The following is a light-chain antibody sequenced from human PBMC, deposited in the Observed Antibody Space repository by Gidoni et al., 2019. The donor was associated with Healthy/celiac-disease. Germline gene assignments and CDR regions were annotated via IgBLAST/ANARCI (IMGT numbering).Light chain of an antibody. J-gene: IGKJ1*01. CDR1: QSISSW. Sequence: DIQMPQSPSTLSASVGDRFTITCRASQSISSWLAWYQQKPGKAPKLLIYKASSLESGIPSRFSGSGSGTEFTLTISSLQPDDFATYYCQQYNSYPWTFGQGTKVEIK. V-gene: IGKV1-5*03. CDR2: KAS. CDR3: QQYNSYPWT.